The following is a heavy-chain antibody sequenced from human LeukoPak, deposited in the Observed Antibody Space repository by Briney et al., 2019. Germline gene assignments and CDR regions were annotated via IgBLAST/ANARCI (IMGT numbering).Heavy chain of an antibody. CDR3: ARALGPLLDY. CDR2: IYYIGNT. CDR1: GGSLSRSY. Sequence: SEILSLTCSVSGGSLSRSYWNWIRQPPGKGLEWIGYIYYIGNTNYNPSLKSRVTISVDTFKNQFSLRLTSVTAADTAVYYCARALGPLLDYWGQGTLVTVSS. V-gene: IGHV4-59*08. J-gene: IGHJ4*02.